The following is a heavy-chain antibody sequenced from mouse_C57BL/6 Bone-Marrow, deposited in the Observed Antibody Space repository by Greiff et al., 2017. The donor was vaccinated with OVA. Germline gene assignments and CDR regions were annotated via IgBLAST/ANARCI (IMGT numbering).Heavy chain of an antibody. J-gene: IGHJ2*01. CDR2: IDPSDSYT. CDR3: ASGGYDYYFDY. D-gene: IGHD2-4*01. V-gene: IGHV1-69*01. CDR1: GYTFTSYW. Sequence: QVQLQQPGAELVMPGASVKLSCKASGYTFTSYWMHWVKQRPGQGLEWIGEIDPSDSYTNYNQKFKGKSTLTVDKSSSTAYMQLSSLTSEDSAVYYCASGGYDYYFDYWGQGTTLTVSS.